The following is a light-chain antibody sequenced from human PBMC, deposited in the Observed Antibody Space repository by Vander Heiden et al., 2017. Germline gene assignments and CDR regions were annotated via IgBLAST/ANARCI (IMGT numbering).Light chain of an antibody. Sequence: SVSGSPGQSITISCTGTSSDVGGYNYVSWYQQHPGKAPKLMIYEVSNRPSGVSNRFSGSKSGNTASLTISGLQAEDEADYYCSSYTSSSTLVFGGGTKLTVL. CDR3: SSYTSSSTLV. J-gene: IGLJ2*01. CDR2: EVS. CDR1: SSDVGGYNY. V-gene: IGLV2-14*01.